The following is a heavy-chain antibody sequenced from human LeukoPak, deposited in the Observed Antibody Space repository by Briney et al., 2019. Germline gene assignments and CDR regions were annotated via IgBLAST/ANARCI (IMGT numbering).Heavy chain of an antibody. D-gene: IGHD2-15*01. V-gene: IGHV3-30*18. J-gene: IGHJ6*02. CDR3: AKTVGAAGGYYGMDV. Sequence: GGSLRLSCAASGFTFSSYGMHWVRQAPGKGLEWVAVISYDGSNKYYADSVKGRFTISRDNSKNTLYLQMNSLRAEDTAVYYCAKTVGAAGGYYGMDVWGQGTTVTVPS. CDR1: GFTFSSYG. CDR2: ISYDGSNK.